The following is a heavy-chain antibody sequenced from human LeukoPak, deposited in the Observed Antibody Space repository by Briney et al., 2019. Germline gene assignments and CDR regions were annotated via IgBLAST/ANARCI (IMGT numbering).Heavy chain of an antibody. CDR3: AREGVAGWGLYGMGV. CDR2: IYYSGST. D-gene: IGHD6-19*01. V-gene: IGHV4-31*03. CDR1: DGSISSGGYY. J-gene: IGHJ6*02. Sequence: PSETLSLTCTVSDGSISSGGYYWSWIRQHPGKGLEWIGYIYYSGSTYYNPSLQSRVTISVDTSKNQFSLKLSSVTAADTAVYYCAREGVAGWGLYGMGVWGQGTTVTVSS.